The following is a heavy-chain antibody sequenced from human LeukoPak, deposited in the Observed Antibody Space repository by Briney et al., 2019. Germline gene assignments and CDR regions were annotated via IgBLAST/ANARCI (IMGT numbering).Heavy chain of an antibody. CDR3: ARYWDYYGSGSPRDWFDP. CDR2: IYHSGST. Sequence: SGTLSLTCAVSGGSISSSNWWSWVRQPPGKGLEWIGEIYHSGSTNYNPSLKSRVTISVDKSKNQFSLKLSSVTAADTAVYYCARYWDYYGSGSPRDWFDPWGQGTLVTV. J-gene: IGHJ5*02. CDR1: GGSISSSNW. D-gene: IGHD3-10*01. V-gene: IGHV4-4*02.